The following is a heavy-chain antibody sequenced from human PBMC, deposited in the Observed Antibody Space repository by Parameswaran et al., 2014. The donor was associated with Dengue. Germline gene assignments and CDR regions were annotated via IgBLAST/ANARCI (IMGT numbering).Heavy chain of an antibody. CDR1: AISSA. CDR2: IYYSGST. V-gene: IGHV4-59*01. CDR3: ARETYYYGMDV. J-gene: IGHJ6*02. Sequence: AISSARWIRQPPGKGLEWIGYIYYSGSTKYNPSLKSRVTISVDTSKNQFSLKLNSVTAADTAVYYCARETYYYGMDVWGQGTTVTVSS.